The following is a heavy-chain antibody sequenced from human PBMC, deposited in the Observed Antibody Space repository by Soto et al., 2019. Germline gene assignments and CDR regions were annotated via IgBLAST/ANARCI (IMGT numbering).Heavy chain of an antibody. CDR3: AKRALNYYDSSGSPPIDY. D-gene: IGHD3-22*01. Sequence: GGSPRICCAACGVTVCNYNMNGVRQEPGKGLEWVSSISSSSSYIYYADSVKGRFTISRDNSKNTLYLQMNSLRAEDTAVYYSAKRALNYYDSSGSPPIDYWGQGTQVTVSS. V-gene: IGHV3-21*04. J-gene: IGHJ4*02. CDR1: GVTVCNYN. CDR2: ISSSSSYI.